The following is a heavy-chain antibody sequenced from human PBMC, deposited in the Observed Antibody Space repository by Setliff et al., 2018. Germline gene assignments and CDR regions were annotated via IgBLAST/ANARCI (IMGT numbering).Heavy chain of an antibody. D-gene: IGHD6-19*01. CDR3: ARGPDLTAVGATYFYGLDV. Sequence: PSETLSLTCTVSGGSVTESFWSWIRQPAGRGLEWIGRMIVSGGADYNPSLKSRVTMSVDSPNNKFSLNLSSVSAADTAVYYCARGPDLTAVGATYFYGLDVWGQGTTVTVS. V-gene: IGHV4-4*07. J-gene: IGHJ6*02. CDR1: GGSVTESF. CDR2: MIVSGGA.